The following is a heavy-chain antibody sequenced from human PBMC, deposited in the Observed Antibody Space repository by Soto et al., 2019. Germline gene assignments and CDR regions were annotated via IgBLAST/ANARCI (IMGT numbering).Heavy chain of an antibody. CDR1: CCSIISGGYS. CDR3: ARGGAGSGYYLFDS. V-gene: IGHV4-30-2*01. D-gene: IGHD3-22*01. Sequence: SATLSLTCGVSCCSIISGGYSWTWFRQPPGKGLEWIGYIYHGGSTYYSPSLKSRVTISLDRSKNQFSLELRSVTAADTAVYYCARGGAGSGYYLFDSWGQGTLVS. J-gene: IGHJ4*02. CDR2: IYHGGST.